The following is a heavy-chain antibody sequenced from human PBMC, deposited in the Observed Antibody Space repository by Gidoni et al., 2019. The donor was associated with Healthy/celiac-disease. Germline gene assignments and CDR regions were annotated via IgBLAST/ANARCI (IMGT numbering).Heavy chain of an antibody. CDR2: ISYDGSNK. Sequence: QVQLVESGGGVVQPGRSLRLSCAASGFTFSSYAMHRVRQATGQGLEWVAVISYDGSNKYYADSVKGRFTISRDNSKNTLYLQMNSLRAEDTAVYYCAREGPELLRWNYFDYWGQGTLVTVSS. V-gene: IGHV3-30*04. CDR1: GFTFSSYA. D-gene: IGHD1-26*01. CDR3: AREGPELLRWNYFDY. J-gene: IGHJ4*02.